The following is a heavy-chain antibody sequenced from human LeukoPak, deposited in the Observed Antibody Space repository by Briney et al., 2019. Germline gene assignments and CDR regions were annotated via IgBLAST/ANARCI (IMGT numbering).Heavy chain of an antibody. CDR3: ARLCSGGSCYFYYYGMDV. V-gene: IGHV5-51*01. D-gene: IGHD2-15*01. Sequence: GESLKTSCKGSGYSFTSYWIGWVRQMPGKGLEWMWIIYPGDSDTRYSPSFQGQVTISADKSISTAYLQWSSLKASDTALYYCARLCSGGSCYFYYYGMDVWGQGTTVTVSS. J-gene: IGHJ6*02. CDR1: GYSFTSYW. CDR2: IYPGDSDT.